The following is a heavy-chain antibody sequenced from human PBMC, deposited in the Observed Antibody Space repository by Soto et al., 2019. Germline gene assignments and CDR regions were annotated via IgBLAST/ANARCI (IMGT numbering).Heavy chain of an antibody. CDR2: INNDESVT. CDR3: ARPLSRHSGFAY. Sequence: GGSLRLSCAASGFTLSRYWMHWVRQAPGKGLVWVSRINNDESVTTYADSVKGRFTISRDNAKNSLYLQMNSLRAEDTAVYYCARPLSRHSGFAYWGQGTLVTVSS. J-gene: IGHJ4*02. V-gene: IGHV3-74*01. CDR1: GFTLSRYW. D-gene: IGHD6-19*01.